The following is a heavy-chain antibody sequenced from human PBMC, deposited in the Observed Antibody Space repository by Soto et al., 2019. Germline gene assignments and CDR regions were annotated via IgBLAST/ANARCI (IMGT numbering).Heavy chain of an antibody. CDR2: FFSDVER. D-gene: IGHD4-17*01. CDR3: ARMYGDYNSYALDV. V-gene: IGHV2-26*01. J-gene: IGHJ6*02. Sequence: QVTLKESGPVLVKPTETLTLTCTVSGFSLSNGRMGVSWIRQPPGKPLEWLAHFFSDVERSYSASMQSRLTLSTDTSGSQVVLTMTNMDPVDTATYYCARMYGDYNSYALDVWGQGTTVTVSS. CDR1: GFSLSNGRMG.